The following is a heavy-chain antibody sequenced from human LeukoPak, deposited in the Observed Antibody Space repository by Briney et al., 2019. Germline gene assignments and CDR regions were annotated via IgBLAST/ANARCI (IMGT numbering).Heavy chain of an antibody. CDR3: AREPRQLMHLDY. CDR1: GFTFSSYS. Sequence: GGSLRLSCAASGFTFSSYSMNWVRQAPAKGLEWVSSISSSSSYIYYADSVKGRFTISRDNAKNSLYLQMNSLRGEDTAVYYCAREPRQLMHLDYWGQGTLVTVSS. V-gene: IGHV3-21*01. J-gene: IGHJ4*02. D-gene: IGHD6-13*01. CDR2: ISSSSSYI.